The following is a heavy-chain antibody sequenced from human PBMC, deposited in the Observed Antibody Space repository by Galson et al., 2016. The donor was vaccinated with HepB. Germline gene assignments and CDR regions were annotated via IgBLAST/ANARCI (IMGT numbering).Heavy chain of an antibody. J-gene: IGHJ3*02. CDR3: TKDRVSADAFEI. D-gene: IGHD6-19*01. Sequence: ETLSLTCTVSGASTSAHYWSWIRQSPGKGLEWIGYIYYSGNINYNRSLKSRVTISMDTSKNQFSLRLNSVTAADAAVYYCTKDRVSADAFEIWGQGAMVVVSS. CDR2: IYYSGNI. V-gene: IGHV4-59*11. CDR1: GASTSAHY.